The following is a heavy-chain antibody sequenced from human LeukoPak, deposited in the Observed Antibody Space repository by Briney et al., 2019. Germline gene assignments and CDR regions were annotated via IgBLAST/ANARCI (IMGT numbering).Heavy chain of an antibody. CDR1: GFTFSSYG. CDR3: ARGRLWFGESHFDY. V-gene: IGHV3-30*02. J-gene: IGHJ4*02. Sequence: GGSLRLSCAASGFTFSSYGMHWVRQAPGKGLEWVAFIRYDGSNKYYADSVKGRFTISRDNSKNTLYLQMNSLRAEDTAVYYCARGRLWFGESHFDYWGQGTLVTVSS. D-gene: IGHD3-10*01. CDR2: IRYDGSNK.